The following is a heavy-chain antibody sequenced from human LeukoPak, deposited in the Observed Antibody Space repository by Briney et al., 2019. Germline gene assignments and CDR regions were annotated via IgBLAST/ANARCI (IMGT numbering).Heavy chain of an antibody. Sequence: SETLSFTCTVSGVSISSGTYYWTWIRQPAGKGLEWIGRIYTSGSTNYNPSLKSRVTISVDTSKNQFSLKLSSVTAADTAVYYCAKSRRLGSSWSRTDVWGKGTTVTVSS. V-gene: IGHV4-61*02. CDR3: AKSRRLGSSWSRTDV. D-gene: IGHD6-13*01. J-gene: IGHJ6*04. CDR2: IYTSGST. CDR1: GVSISSGTYY.